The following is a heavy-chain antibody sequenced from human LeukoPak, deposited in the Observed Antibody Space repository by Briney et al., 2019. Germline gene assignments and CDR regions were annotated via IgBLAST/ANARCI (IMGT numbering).Heavy chain of an antibody. CDR3: ASPSDSYSRSWFLRD. J-gene: IGHJ4*02. CDR2: IWYDGSNQ. Sequence: PGGSLRLSCAASGFTFSTFGMHWVRQAPGKGLEWVALIWYDGSNQYYADSVKGRFTISRDNSKNTLYLQMNSLRAEDTAVYYCASPSDSYSRSWFLRDWGQGTLVTVSS. D-gene: IGHD6-13*01. V-gene: IGHV3-33*01. CDR1: GFTFSTFG.